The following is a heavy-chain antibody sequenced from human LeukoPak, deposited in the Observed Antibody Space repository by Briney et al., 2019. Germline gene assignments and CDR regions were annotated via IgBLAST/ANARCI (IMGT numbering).Heavy chain of an antibody. CDR2: INPNSGGT. J-gene: IGHJ4*02. CDR1: GYTFTNFG. Sequence: ASVKVSCQASGYTFTNFGISWVRQAPGQGLEWMGWINPNSGGTNYAQKLQGRVTMTTDTSTSTAYMELRSLRSDDTAVYYCARDLTAYIISWVHSYWGRGTLVTVSS. V-gene: IGHV1-18*01. D-gene: IGHD6-13*01. CDR3: ARDLTAYIISWVHSY.